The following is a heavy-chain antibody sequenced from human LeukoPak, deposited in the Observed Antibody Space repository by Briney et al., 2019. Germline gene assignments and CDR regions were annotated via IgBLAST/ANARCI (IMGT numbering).Heavy chain of an antibody. CDR1: GFTFSSYD. V-gene: IGHV3-23*01. CDR3: AKDRGSGWGIDY. Sequence: GVSLRLSCAASGFTFSSYDMTWVRQAPGKGLEWVSSISGSGGTTYYADSVKGRFTISRDNSKNTLYLQMNSLRAEDTALYYCAKDRGSGWGIDYWGQGTLVTVSS. D-gene: IGHD6-19*01. CDR2: ISGSGGTT. J-gene: IGHJ4*02.